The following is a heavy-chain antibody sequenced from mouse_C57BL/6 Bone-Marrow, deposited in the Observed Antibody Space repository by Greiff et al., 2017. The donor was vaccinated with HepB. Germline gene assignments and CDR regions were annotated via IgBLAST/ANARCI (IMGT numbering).Heavy chain of an antibody. CDR1: GYTFTSYW. CDR3: AGSAWFAY. CDR2: IDPSDSYT. D-gene: IGHD1-1*02. Sequence: QVQLQQPGAELVMPGASVKLSCKASGYTFTSYWMHWVKQRPGQGLEWIGEIDPSDSYTNYNQKFKGKSTLTVDKSSSTAYMQLSSLTSEDSAVYYWAGSAWFAYWGQGTLVTVSA. V-gene: IGHV1-69*01. J-gene: IGHJ3*01.